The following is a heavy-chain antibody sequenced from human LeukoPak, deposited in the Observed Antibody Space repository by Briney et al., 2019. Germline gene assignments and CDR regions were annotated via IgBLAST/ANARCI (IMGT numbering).Heavy chain of an antibody. CDR2: IYYSGST. CDR1: GGSISSYY. D-gene: IGHD2-2*02. CDR3: ARALGYCGSTSCYTGFDY. Sequence: PSETLSLTCTVSGGSISSYYWSWIRQPPGKGLEWIGYIYYSGSTNFNPSLKSRVTISVDTSKNQFSLKLSSVTAADTAVYYCARALGYCGSTSCYTGFDYWGQGTLVTVSS. J-gene: IGHJ4*02. V-gene: IGHV4-59*01.